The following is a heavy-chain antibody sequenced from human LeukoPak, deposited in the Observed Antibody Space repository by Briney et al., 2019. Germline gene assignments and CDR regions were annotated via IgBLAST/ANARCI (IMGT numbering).Heavy chain of an antibody. D-gene: IGHD2-2*01. CDR2: INPNSGGT. CDR3: ALIVVVPAAEFWFDP. V-gene: IGHV1-2*02. Sequence: GASVKVSCKASGYTFTGYYVHWVRQAPGQGLEWMGWINPNSGGTNYAQKFQGRVTMTRDTSISTAYMELSRLRSDDTAVYYCALIVVVPAAEFWFDPWGQGTLVTVSS. CDR1: GYTFTGYY. J-gene: IGHJ5*02.